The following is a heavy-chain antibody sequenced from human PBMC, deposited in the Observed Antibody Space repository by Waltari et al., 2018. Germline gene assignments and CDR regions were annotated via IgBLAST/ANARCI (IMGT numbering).Heavy chain of an antibody. CDR2: INHSGST. CDR1: GGSFSGSY. Sequence: QVQLQQWGAGLLQPSETLSLTCAVYGGSFSGSYWRWLRQPPGKGLEWIGEINHSGSTNYNPSLKSRVTISVDTSKNQFSLKLSSVTAADTAVYYCARVRRAYSSSYDAFDIWGQGTMVTVSS. V-gene: IGHV4-34*01. J-gene: IGHJ3*02. D-gene: IGHD6-13*01. CDR3: ARVRRAYSSSYDAFDI.